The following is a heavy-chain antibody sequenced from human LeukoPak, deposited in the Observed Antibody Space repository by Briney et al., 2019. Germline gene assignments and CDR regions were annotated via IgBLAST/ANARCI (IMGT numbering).Heavy chain of an antibody. D-gene: IGHD6-19*01. J-gene: IGHJ3*02. V-gene: IGHV3-74*01. CDR3: ARRAVAGNAFDI. Sequence: GGSLRLSCAASGFTFGTYWMHWVRQAPGKGLVWVSRIKSDGGTNYADSVKGRFTISRDNAKKTVSLQMNSLRAEDTAVYYCARRAVAGNAFDIWGQGTMVTVSS. CDR1: GFTFGTYW. CDR2: IKSDGGT.